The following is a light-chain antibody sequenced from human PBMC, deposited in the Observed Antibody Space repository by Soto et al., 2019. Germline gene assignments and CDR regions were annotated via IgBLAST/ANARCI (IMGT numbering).Light chain of an antibody. V-gene: IGKV1-5*01. J-gene: IGKJ1*01. CDR1: QSISSW. Sequence: DIQMTQSPSTLSASLGDRVTITCRASQSISSWLAWYQQKPGQPPKLLIYDVSSLASGIPSRFSGSGSGTEFTLTISSLQPDDFATYYCQQYNSYPEAFGQGTKVDIK. CDR2: DVS. CDR3: QQYNSYPEA.